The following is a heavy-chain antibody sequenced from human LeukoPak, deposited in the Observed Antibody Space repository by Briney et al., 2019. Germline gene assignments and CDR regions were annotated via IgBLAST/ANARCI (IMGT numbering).Heavy chain of an antibody. Sequence: PSETLSLTRTVSGGSISSYYWSWIRQPPGKGLEWIGYIYYSGSTNYNPSLKSRVTISVDTSKNQFSLKLSSVTAADTAVYYCARNYYGSGSYYYYYYYYMDVWGKGTTVTVSS. D-gene: IGHD3-10*01. CDR3: ARNYYGSGSYYYYYYYYMDV. V-gene: IGHV4-59*01. CDR2: IYYSGST. J-gene: IGHJ6*03. CDR1: GGSISSYY.